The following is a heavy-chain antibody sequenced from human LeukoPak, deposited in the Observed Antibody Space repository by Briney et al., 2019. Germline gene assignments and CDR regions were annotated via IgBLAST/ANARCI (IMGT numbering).Heavy chain of an antibody. CDR1: GGSISSGGYY. Sequence: SQTLSLTCTVSGGSISSGGYYWTWIRQHPERGLEWIGYIYYSGTTYYNPSLKSRVTISVDTSKNQFSLKLSSLTAADTAVYYCAKEGGVRGINVWGQGTTVTVSS. D-gene: IGHD3-10*01. CDR3: AKEGGVRGINV. CDR2: IYYSGTT. J-gene: IGHJ6*02. V-gene: IGHV4-31*03.